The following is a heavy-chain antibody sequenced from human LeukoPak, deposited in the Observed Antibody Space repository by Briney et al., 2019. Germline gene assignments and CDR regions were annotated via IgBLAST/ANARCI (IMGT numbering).Heavy chain of an antibody. CDR3: ATIKRGYPFGYFDF. J-gene: IGHJ4*02. CDR1: GGSFSSHY. Sequence: PSETLSLTCTVSGGSFSSHYWGWIRQSPGKGLEWIAYVFDSVTSKDNMSDSVTSKDNPSLKSRLTLSADTSKNQFSLRLSYVTAADTAVYYCATIKRGYPFGYFDFWGQGILVTVSS. D-gene: IGHD5-18*01. CDR2: MSDSVTS. V-gene: IGHV4-59*11.